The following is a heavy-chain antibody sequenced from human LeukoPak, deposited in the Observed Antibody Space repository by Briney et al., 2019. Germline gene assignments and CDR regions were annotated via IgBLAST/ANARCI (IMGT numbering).Heavy chain of an antibody. Sequence: GGSLRLSCAASGFTFSSYEMNWVRQAPGKGLEWVSYISSSGSTIYYADSVKGRFTISRDNAKNSLYLQMNSLRAEDTAVYYCARVTTGGLDYWGQGTLVTVSS. CDR2: ISSSGSTI. D-gene: IGHD4-17*01. CDR3: ARVTTGGLDY. J-gene: IGHJ4*02. CDR1: GFTFSSYE. V-gene: IGHV3-48*03.